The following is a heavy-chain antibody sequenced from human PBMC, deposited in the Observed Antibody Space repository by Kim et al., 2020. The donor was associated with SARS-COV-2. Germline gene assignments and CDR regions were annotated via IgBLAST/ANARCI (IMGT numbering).Heavy chain of an antibody. D-gene: IGHD4-4*01. V-gene: IGHV3-11*06. J-gene: IGHJ4*02. CDR3: ARGPNYSPFDY. CDR2: T. Sequence: TDYADSGRSRCTNTRDNEQNSLYLQMNSLRAEDTAVYYCARGPNYSPFDYWGQGTLVTVSS.